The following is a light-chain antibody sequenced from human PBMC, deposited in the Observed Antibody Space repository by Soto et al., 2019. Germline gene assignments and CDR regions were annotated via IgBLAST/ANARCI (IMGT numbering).Light chain of an antibody. CDR1: SNDVGRYNL. J-gene: IGLJ2*01. CDR3: SSYTASSTL. V-gene: IGLV2-14*02. Sequence: QSALTQPASVSGSPEQSITISCTGTSNDVGRYNLVSWYQQHPGKAPQVMIYEATKRPSGVSNRFSGSKSGNTASLPISGLQAEDEADYYCSSYTASSTLFGGGTKLTVL. CDR2: EAT.